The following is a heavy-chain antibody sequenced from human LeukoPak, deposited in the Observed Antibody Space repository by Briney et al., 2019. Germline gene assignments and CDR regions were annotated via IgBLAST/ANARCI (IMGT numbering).Heavy chain of an antibody. CDR2: INHSGST. V-gene: IGHV4-34*01. J-gene: IGHJ4*02. CDR1: GGSSSGYY. D-gene: IGHD2-21*01. Sequence: SETLSLTCAVYGGSSSGYYWSWIRQPPGKGLEWIGEINHSGSTNYNPSLKSRVTISVDTSKNQFSLKLSSVTAADTAVYYCARGSILWLKGYFDYWGQGTLVTVSS. CDR3: ARGSILWLKGYFDY.